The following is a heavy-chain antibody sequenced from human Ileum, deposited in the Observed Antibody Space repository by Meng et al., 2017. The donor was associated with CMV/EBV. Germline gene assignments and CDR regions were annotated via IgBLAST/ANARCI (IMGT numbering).Heavy chain of an antibody. CDR3: ARLGYCSSTSCRAYFDY. V-gene: IGHV1-18*01. J-gene: IGHJ4*02. CDR1: GYTFTSYG. CDR2: ISAYNGNT. Sequence: SVKVSCKASGYTFTSYGISWVRQAPGQGLEWMGWISAYNGNTNYAQKLQGRVTMTTDTSTSTAYMELRSLRSDDTAVYYCARLGYCSSTSCRAYFDYWGQGTLVTVSS. D-gene: IGHD2-2*01.